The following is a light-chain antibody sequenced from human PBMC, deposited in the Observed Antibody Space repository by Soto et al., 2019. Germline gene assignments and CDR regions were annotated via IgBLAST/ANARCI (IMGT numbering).Light chain of an antibody. CDR3: QHYNSYSEA. CDR1: QTISSW. CDR2: KAS. Sequence: DIQMTQSPSTLSGSVGDRVTITCRASQTISSWVAWYQQKPGKAPKLLIYKASTLKRGVPSRFSGSGSGTEFTLTISSLQPDDFATYYCQHYNSYSEAFGQGTKVDIK. V-gene: IGKV1-5*03. J-gene: IGKJ1*01.